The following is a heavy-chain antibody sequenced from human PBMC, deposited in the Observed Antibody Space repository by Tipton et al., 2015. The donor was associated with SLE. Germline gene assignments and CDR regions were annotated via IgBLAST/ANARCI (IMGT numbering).Heavy chain of an antibody. CDR2: VHYSGST. V-gene: IGHV4-39*07. CDR3: AGTGKDAFDI. J-gene: IGHJ3*02. Sequence: TLSLTCTVSGGSIRSSNYYWGWIRQPPGKGLEWIGSVHYSGSTNYNPSLKSRVTISVDTSKNQFSLKLSSVTAADTAVYYCAGTGKDAFDIWGQGTMVTVSS. CDR1: GGSIRSSNYY. D-gene: IGHD1-1*01.